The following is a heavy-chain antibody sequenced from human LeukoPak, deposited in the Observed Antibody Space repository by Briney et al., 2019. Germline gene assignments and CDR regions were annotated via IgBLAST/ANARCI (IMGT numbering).Heavy chain of an antibody. CDR3: TRQGPNWNDDFDY. J-gene: IGHJ4*02. CDR1: GFTFSDSV. Sequence: PGGSLRLSCAASGFTFSDSVMHWARQASGKGLEWVGLIRSKGYNYATAYAESVKGTFTISRDDSKNTAYLQMNNLKTEDTAVYYCTRQGPNWNDDFDYWGQGTLVTVSS. CDR2: IRSKGYNYAT. D-gene: IGHD1-20*01. V-gene: IGHV3-73*01.